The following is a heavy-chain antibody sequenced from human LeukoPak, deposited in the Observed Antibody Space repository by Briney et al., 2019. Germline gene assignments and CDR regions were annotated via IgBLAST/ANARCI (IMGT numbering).Heavy chain of an antibody. CDR2: INAGNGNT. V-gene: IGHV1-3*01. J-gene: IGHJ4*02. Sequence: ASVKVSCKASGGTFSSYAISWVRQAPGQGLEWMGWINAGNGNTKYSQKFQGRVTITRDTSASTAYMELSSLRSEDTAVYYCARDTGYSSSWYVYWGQGTLVTVSS. CDR1: GGTFSSYA. D-gene: IGHD6-13*01. CDR3: ARDTGYSSSWYVY.